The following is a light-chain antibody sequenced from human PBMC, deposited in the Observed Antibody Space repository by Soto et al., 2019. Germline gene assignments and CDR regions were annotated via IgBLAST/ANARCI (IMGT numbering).Light chain of an antibody. CDR1: QSVTNTY. CDR3: QHYGYPQWT. CDR2: GAS. J-gene: IGKJ1*01. Sequence: EIVLTQSPGPLSLSTGERATLSCRASQSVTNTYVAWYQQQLGQAPRRLIYGASSRATGIPDRFSGSGSGTDFTLTISRLEPEDFAVYYCQHYGYPQWTFGQGTKVDIK. V-gene: IGKV3-20*01.